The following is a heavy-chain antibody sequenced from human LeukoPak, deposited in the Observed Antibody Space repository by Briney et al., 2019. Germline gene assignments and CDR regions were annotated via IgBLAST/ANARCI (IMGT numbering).Heavy chain of an antibody. CDR3: ARHIVVVPAALN. CDR1: GGSISSSSYY. V-gene: IGHV4-39*01. Sequence: SETLSLTCTVSGGSISSSSYYWGWIRQPPGKGLEWIGSIYYSGSTYYNPSLKSRVTISVDTSENQFSLKLSSVTAADTAVYYCARHIVVVPAALNWGQGTLVTVSS. J-gene: IGHJ1*01. D-gene: IGHD2-2*01. CDR2: IYYSGST.